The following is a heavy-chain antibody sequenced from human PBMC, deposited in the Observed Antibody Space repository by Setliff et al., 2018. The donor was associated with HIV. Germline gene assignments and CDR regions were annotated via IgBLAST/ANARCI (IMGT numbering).Heavy chain of an antibody. V-gene: IGHV3-7*03. CDR1: QFAFKSYW. Sequence: VGSLRLSCTASQFAFKSYWMTWVRQAPGKGLEWVATIKQGGNDKYYVDSVKGRFTISRDNAQNSLSLQMYNLKAEDTAVYYRARVQNEYIYGYNNYYYMGVWGKGTTVTVSS. CDR2: IKQGGNDK. J-gene: IGHJ6*03. D-gene: IGHD5-18*01. CDR3: ARVQNEYIYGYNNYYYMGV.